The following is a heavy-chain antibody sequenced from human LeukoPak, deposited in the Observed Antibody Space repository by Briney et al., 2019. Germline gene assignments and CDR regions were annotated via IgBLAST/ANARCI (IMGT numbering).Heavy chain of an antibody. V-gene: IGHV3-53*01. J-gene: IGHJ4*02. D-gene: IGHD3-3*01. CDR2: IYSGGST. CDR3: AKDHQYYDFWSGYEYYFDY. Sequence: GGSLRLSCAASGFTVSSNYMSWVRQAPGKGLEWVSVIYSGGSTYYADSVKGRFTISRDNSKNTLYLQMSSLRAEDTAVYYCAKDHQYYDFWSGYEYYFDYWGQGTLVTVSS. CDR1: GFTVSSNY.